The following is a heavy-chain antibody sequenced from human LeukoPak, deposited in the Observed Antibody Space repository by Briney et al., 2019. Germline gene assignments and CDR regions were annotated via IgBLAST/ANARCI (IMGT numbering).Heavy chain of an antibody. CDR1: GGSITTYY. J-gene: IGHJ5*02. CDR2: IYYGGGT. Sequence: PETLSLTCTVFGGSITTYYWSWIRQPPGKGLEWIGHIYYGGGTNYNPSLKSRVTISIDTSKNHFSLKLTPVTAADTAVYYCARDSPRRWFDPWGQGILVTVSS. V-gene: IGHV4-59*01. CDR3: ARDSPRRWFDP.